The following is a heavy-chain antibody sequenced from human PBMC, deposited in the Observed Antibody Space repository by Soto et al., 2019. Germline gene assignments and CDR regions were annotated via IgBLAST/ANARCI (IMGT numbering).Heavy chain of an antibody. Sequence: SQTLSLTCVISGDSVSSNSAAWNWIRQSPSRGLEWLGRTYYRSKWYNDYAVSVKSRITINPDTSKNQFSLQLNSVTPEDTAVYYFARIGIAAAGTDYYYYYMDVWGKGTTVTVSS. CDR3: ARIGIAAAGTDYYYYYMDV. D-gene: IGHD6-13*01. CDR1: GDSVSSNSAA. J-gene: IGHJ6*03. V-gene: IGHV6-1*01. CDR2: TYYRSKWYN.